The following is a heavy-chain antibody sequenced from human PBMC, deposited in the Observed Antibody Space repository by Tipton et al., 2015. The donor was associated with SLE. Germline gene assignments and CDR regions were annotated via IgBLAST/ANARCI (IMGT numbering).Heavy chain of an antibody. D-gene: IGHD6-19*01. J-gene: IGHJ4*02. CDR3: ARGQKQWLLRGLQY. CDR1: GDSIRRHF. CDR2: IFYSGRT. Sequence: TLSLTCTVSGDSIRRHFWSWIRQPPGKGLEWIGNIFYSGRTDYNPSLKSRVTMSLDTSENQFSLKLTSVTAADTALYYCARGQKQWLLRGLQYWGQGSLVTVSS. V-gene: IGHV4-59*11.